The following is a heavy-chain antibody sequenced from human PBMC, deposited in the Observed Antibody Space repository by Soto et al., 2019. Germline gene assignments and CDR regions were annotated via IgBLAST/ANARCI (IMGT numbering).Heavy chain of an antibody. V-gene: IGHV3-49*03. D-gene: IGHD6-13*01. CDR2: IRSKAYGGTT. CDR1: GFTFGDYA. CDR3: TRDHNSSSWSGGDY. Sequence: GGSLRLSCTASGFTFGDYAMSWFRQAPGKGLEWVGFIRSKAYGGTTEYAASVKGRFTISRDDSKSIAYLQMNSLKTEDTAVYYCTRDHNSSSWSGGDYWGQGTLVTVSS. J-gene: IGHJ4*02.